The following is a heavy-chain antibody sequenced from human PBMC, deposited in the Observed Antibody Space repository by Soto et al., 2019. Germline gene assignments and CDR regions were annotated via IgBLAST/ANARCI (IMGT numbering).Heavy chain of an antibody. Sequence: QVQLQESGPGLVKPSQTLSLTCTVSGGSISSGDYYWSWIRQPPGKGLEWIGYIYYSGSTYYNPALTSRVTISVEPSKNQCSLKLSSVTAADTAVYYCARATGYCISTSCYALDYWGQGTLVTVSS. CDR2: IYYSGST. CDR3: ARATGYCISTSCYALDY. CDR1: GGSISSGDYY. J-gene: IGHJ4*02. V-gene: IGHV4-30-4*01. D-gene: IGHD2-2*01.